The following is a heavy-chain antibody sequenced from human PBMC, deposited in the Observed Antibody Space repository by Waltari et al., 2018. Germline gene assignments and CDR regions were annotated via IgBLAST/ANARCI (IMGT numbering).Heavy chain of an antibody. CDR2: FSYSGST. CDR3: ARNPPGLVPGAFDI. V-gene: IGHV4-39*01. CDR1: DDSISTSTYF. J-gene: IGHJ3*02. D-gene: IGHD6-6*01. Sequence: QLQLQESGPGLVKPSETLSLTCTVSDDSISTSTYFWGWIRQPPGMGLGWIGSFSYSGSTYYNPSLESRVTISVDTSKNQFFLKLTSVTAADTAVYYCARNPPGLVPGAFDIWGQGTMVTVSS.